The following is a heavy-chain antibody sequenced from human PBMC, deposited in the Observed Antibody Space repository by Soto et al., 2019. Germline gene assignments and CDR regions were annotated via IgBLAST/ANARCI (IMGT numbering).Heavy chain of an antibody. CDR3: AKDGASDYGDYGWFDP. J-gene: IGHJ5*02. CDR1: GYTFTGYY. V-gene: IGHV3-23*01. CDR2: ISGSGGST. Sequence: ASVKVSCKASGYTFTGYYTHWVRQAPGKGLEWVSAISGSGGSTYYADSVKGRFTISRDNSKNTLYLQMNSLRAEDTAVYYCAKDGASDYGDYGWFDPWGQGTLVTVSS. D-gene: IGHD4-17*01.